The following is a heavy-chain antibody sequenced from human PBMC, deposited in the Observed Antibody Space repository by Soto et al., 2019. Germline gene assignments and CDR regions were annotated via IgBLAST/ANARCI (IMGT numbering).Heavy chain of an antibody. CDR3: ARDRDVRYFDWSFNTYYYYGMDF. CDR2: ISYDGSNK. CDR1: GFTFSSYA. Sequence: QVQLVESGGGVVQPGRSLRLSCAASGFTFSSYAMHWVRQAPGKGLEWVAVISYDGSNKYYADSVKGRFTISRDNSKNTLYLQMNSLRAEDTAVYYCARDRDVRYFDWSFNTYYYYGMDFWGQGTTVTVSS. J-gene: IGHJ6*02. V-gene: IGHV3-30-3*01. D-gene: IGHD3-9*01.